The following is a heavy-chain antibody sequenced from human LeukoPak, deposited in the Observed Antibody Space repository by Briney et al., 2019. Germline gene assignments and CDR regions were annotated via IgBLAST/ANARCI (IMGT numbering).Heavy chain of an antibody. Sequence: GGSLRLSCAASGFTFSSYWMSWVRQAPGKGLEWVANIKQDGSEKYYVDSVKGRFTISRDNAKNSLYLQMNSLRAEDTAVYYCARGIVGATYDYYYSMYVWGKGTTITVSS. J-gene: IGHJ6*03. V-gene: IGHV3-7*01. CDR3: ARGIVGATYDYYYSMYV. CDR1: GFTFSSYW. D-gene: IGHD1-26*01. CDR2: IKQDGSEK.